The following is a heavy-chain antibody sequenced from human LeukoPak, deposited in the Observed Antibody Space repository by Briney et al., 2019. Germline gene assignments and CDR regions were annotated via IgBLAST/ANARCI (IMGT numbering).Heavy chain of an antibody. D-gene: IGHD3-10*01. V-gene: IGHV3-74*01. J-gene: IGHJ4*02. Sequence: GGSLRLSCAASGFTFSSYWMHWVRQAPGKGLVWVSRINSDGSSTSYADSVKGRFTISRDNAKNTLYLQMDSLRAEDTAVYYCARKLLWFGEIDYWGQGTLVTVSS. CDR3: ARKLLWFGEIDY. CDR1: GFTFSSYW. CDR2: INSDGSST.